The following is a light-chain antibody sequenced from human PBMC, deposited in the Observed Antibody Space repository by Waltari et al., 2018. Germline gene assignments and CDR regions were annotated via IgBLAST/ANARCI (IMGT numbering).Light chain of an antibody. V-gene: IGLV3-21*03. CDR1: NIGGKR. Sequence: SYVLTQPPSVSVAPGKTARITCGGNNIGGKRVHWYQQKPGQAPLLVIYDDRDRPSGIPERFSASNSGNTATLTISRVEGEDEADYYRQVWDTTSDHVVFGGGTQLTVL. CDR2: DDR. J-gene: IGLJ2*01. CDR3: QVWDTTSDHVV.